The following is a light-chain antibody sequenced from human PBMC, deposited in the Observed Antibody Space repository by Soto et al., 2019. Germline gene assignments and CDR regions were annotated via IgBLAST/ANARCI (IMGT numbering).Light chain of an antibody. J-gene: IGLJ1*01. Sequence: QSALTQPASVSGSPGQSITISCTGTSSDVGSYNYVSWYQQHPGKAPRLMIYEVSNRPSGVSNRFSGSKSGNTASLTISGLQAEDEADYYCSSYTSSSTLPDVFGTGTKLTVL. CDR1: SSDVGSYNY. V-gene: IGLV2-14*01. CDR3: SSYTSSSTLPDV. CDR2: EVS.